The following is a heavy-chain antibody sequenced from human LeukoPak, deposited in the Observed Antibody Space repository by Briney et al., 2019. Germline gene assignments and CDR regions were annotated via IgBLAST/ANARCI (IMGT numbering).Heavy chain of an antibody. J-gene: IGHJ6*03. D-gene: IGHD2-15*01. V-gene: IGHV4-39*01. CDR1: GGSISSSSYY. CDR3: ARLGYCSGVSCYEFLYYYYYMDV. Sequence: PSETLSLTCTVSGGSISSSSYYWGWIRQPPGKGLEWIGSIYYSGSTYHNPSLKSRVTISVDTSKNQFSLKLSSVTAADTAVYYCARLGYCSGVSCYEFLYYYYYMDVWGKGTTVTVSS. CDR2: IYYSGST.